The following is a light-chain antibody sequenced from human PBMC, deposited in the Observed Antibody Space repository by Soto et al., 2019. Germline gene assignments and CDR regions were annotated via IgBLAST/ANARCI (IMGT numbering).Light chain of an antibody. CDR2: GAS. Sequence: EVVLTQSPATLSVSPGERVTLSCRASQSVSSNLAWYQQKPGQAPRLLIYGASSRATGVPDRFSASGSGTDFTLTISRLEPEDFAVYYCQQYGRSPFTFGPGTKVDI. J-gene: IGKJ3*01. V-gene: IGKV3-20*01. CDR3: QQYGRSPFT. CDR1: QSVSSN.